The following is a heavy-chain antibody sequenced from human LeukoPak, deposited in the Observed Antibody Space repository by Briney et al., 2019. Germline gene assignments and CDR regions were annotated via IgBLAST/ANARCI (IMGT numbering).Heavy chain of an antibody. Sequence: PGGSLRLSCAASGFTFSSYGMHWVRQAPGKGLEWVAFIRYDGSNKYYADSVKGRFTISRDNSKNTLYLQMNSLRAEDTAVYYCAKDQGLLWFGEFDFDYWGQGTLVTVSS. J-gene: IGHJ4*02. CDR2: IRYDGSNK. CDR1: GFTFSSYG. V-gene: IGHV3-30*02. D-gene: IGHD3-10*01. CDR3: AKDQGLLWFGEFDFDY.